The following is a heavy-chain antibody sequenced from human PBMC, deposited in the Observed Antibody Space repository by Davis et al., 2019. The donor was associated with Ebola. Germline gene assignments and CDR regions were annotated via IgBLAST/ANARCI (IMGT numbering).Heavy chain of an antibody. J-gene: IGHJ5*02. Sequence: MPSETLSLTCAVYVGSFSAYYWSWIRQPPGKGLEWIGEINHSGSTNYNPSLKSRVPISVDTSRNQFSLKLSSVTAADTAVYYCAREDLTIFGVVTRYNWFDPWGQGTLVTVSS. CDR3: AREDLTIFGVVTRYNWFDP. V-gene: IGHV4-34*01. CDR1: VGSFSAYY. D-gene: IGHD3-3*01. CDR2: INHSGST.